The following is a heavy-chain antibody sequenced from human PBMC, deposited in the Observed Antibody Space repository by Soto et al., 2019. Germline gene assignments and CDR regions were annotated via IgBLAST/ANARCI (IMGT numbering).Heavy chain of an antibody. CDR2: ISGSGGST. CDR1: GFSFSSYA. Sequence: GGSLRLSCAASGFSFSSYAMSWVRQAPGKGLEWVSAISGSGGSTYYADSVKGRFTISRDNSKNTLYLQMNSLRVEDTAVYYCAKIAVAGPYFDYWGQGTLVTVSS. D-gene: IGHD6-19*01. CDR3: AKIAVAGPYFDY. V-gene: IGHV3-23*01. J-gene: IGHJ4*02.